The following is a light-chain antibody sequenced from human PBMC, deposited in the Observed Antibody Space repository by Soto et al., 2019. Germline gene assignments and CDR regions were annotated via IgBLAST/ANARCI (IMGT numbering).Light chain of an antibody. CDR1: PGISSW. J-gene: IGKJ5*01. Sequence: DIQMTQSPSSVSASVGDRVTITCRASPGISSWLAWYQQKTGKAPKLLIYAASSLQSAVPSRFSGSGSWTDFTLSISSLQPEDFATDYCQQANSFPITFGRGTRLEIK. V-gene: IGKV1-12*01. CDR2: AAS. CDR3: QQANSFPIT.